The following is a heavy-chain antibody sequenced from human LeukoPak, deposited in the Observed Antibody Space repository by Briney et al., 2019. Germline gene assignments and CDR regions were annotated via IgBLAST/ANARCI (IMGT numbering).Heavy chain of an antibody. V-gene: IGHV4-34*01. D-gene: IGHD3-22*01. Sequence: LETLSLTCAVYGGSFSGYYWSWIRQPPGKGLEWIGEINHSGSTNYNPSLKSRVTISVDTSKNQFSLKLSSVTAADTAVYYCARGHDYYYDSSGYYFGSRFDPWGQGTLVTVSS. J-gene: IGHJ5*02. CDR3: ARGHDYYYDSSGYYFGSRFDP. CDR1: GGSFSGYY. CDR2: INHSGST.